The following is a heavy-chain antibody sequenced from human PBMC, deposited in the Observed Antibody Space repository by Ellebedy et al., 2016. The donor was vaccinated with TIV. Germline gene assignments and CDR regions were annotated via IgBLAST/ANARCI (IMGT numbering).Heavy chain of an antibody. CDR3: AWDSSSSESRDFDY. CDR2: IIPIVGIV. V-gene: IGHV1-69*04. Sequence: ASVKVSCKASGGTFSSYAISWVRQAPGQGLESMGRIIPIVGIVNYPQKFQGRVTISADRSTRTAYMELSSLRSEDTAVYYCAWDSSSSESRDFDYWGQGTLVTVSS. J-gene: IGHJ4*02. CDR1: GGTFSSYA. D-gene: IGHD6-6*01.